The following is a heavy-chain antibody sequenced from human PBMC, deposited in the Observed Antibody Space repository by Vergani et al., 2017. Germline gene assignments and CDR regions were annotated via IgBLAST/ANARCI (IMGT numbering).Heavy chain of an antibody. Sequence: QVKLQESGPGLVKPSETLSLTCTVSGASVNSYYWSWIRQPPGKGLEWMGYVSFRGDTLYDPSVKGRMTISLNTSSNQFSLYLTSVTAADTAVYYCARGRGWNYRGGYMDVWGKGTTVTVSS. CDR3: ARGRGWNYRGGYMDV. J-gene: IGHJ6*03. D-gene: IGHD1-7*01. CDR1: GASVNSYY. CDR2: VSFRGDT. V-gene: IGHV4-59*02.